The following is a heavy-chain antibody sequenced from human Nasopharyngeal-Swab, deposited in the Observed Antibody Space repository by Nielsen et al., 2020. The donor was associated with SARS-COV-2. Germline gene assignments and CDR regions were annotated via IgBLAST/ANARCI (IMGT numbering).Heavy chain of an antibody. J-gene: IGHJ6*02. CDR1: GFTFCFYA. D-gene: IGHD5-12*01. CDR3: ARDTSVDIVLLYYGMDV. Sequence: GGSLRLSCASSGFTFCFYAMSWVRQAPGKGLKWVSSISGSGGISGSGGSTYYADSVKGRFTISRDSSKNTLYLQMNSLRAEDTAVYYCARDTSVDIVLLYYGMDVWGQGTTVTVSS. V-gene: IGHV3-23*01. CDR2: ISGSGGISGSGGST.